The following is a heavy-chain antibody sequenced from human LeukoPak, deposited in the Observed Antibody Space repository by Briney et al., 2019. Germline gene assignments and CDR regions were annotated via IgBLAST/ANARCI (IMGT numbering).Heavy chain of an antibody. Sequence: PGGSLRLSCAASGFTFSDYFMTWIRQAPGKGLEWVSYISSSSSNTNYADSVEGRFTISRDNAKNSLSLQMNSLRAEDTGVNYCAIGIHKTYCTTTSCYINWFDPWAREPWSPSPQ. CDR3: AIGIHKTYCTTTSCYINWFDP. CDR2: ISSSSSNT. J-gene: IGHJ5*02. V-gene: IGHV3-11*05. CDR1: GFTFSDYF. D-gene: IGHD2-2*02.